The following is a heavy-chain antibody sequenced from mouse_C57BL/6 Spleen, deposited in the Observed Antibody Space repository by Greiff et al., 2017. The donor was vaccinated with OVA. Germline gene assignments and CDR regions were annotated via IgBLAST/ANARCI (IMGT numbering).Heavy chain of an antibody. CDR3: ARAHFAY. CDR1: GFTFSSYA. CDR2: ISDGGSYT. V-gene: IGHV5-4*01. Sequence: VQLKESGGGLVKPGGSLKLSCAASGFTFSSYAMSWVRQTPEKRLEWVATISDGGSYTYYPDNVKGRFTISRDNAKNNLYLQMSHLKSEDTAMYYCARAHFAYWGQGTLVTVSA. J-gene: IGHJ3*01.